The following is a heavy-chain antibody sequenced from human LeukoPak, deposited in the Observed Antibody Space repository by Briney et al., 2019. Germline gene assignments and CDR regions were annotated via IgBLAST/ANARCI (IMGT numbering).Heavy chain of an antibody. V-gene: IGHV1-2*02. J-gene: IGHJ3*02. Sequence: GASVKVSCKASGYTFTGYYMHWVRQAPGQGLEWMGWINPNSGGTNYAQKFQGRVTMTRDTSISTAYMELSRLRSDDTAVYYCATVRRGAATAAMRSFPDAFDIWGQGTMVTVSS. CDR3: ATVRRGAATAAMRSFPDAFDI. D-gene: IGHD2-2*01. CDR2: INPNSGGT. CDR1: GYTFTGYY.